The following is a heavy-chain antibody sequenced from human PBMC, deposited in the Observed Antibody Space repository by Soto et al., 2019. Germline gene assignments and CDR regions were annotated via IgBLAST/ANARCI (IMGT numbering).Heavy chain of an antibody. CDR3: ARNGTYSSSLSQYSGMDA. V-gene: IGHV1-69*01. CDR1: GGTFNNFI. Sequence: QVQLVQSGAEVKEPGSSVRVSCKASGGTFNNFIMNWVRQTPGQGLEWMGGIVPMLGTPTYAEKFKGRVTISATGAASTMYMEVTSLRSEDTAIYYWARNGTYSSSLSQYSGMDAWGQGTTVTVSS. CDR2: IVPMLGTP. D-gene: IGHD1-26*01. J-gene: IGHJ6*02.